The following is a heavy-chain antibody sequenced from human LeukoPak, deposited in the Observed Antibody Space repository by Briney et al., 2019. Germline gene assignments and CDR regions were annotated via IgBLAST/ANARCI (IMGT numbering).Heavy chain of an antibody. V-gene: IGHV1-18*01. CDR2: ISAYNGNT. D-gene: IGHD3-22*01. Sequence: ASVKVSCKASGYTFTSYGISWVRQAPGQGLEWMGWISAYNGNTNYAQKLQGRVTMTTDTSTSTAYMELRSLRSDDTAVYYCALLPYDSSGYYYDYYYMDVWGKGTTVTVSS. CDR3: ALLPYDSSGYYYDYYYMDV. CDR1: GYTFTSYG. J-gene: IGHJ6*03.